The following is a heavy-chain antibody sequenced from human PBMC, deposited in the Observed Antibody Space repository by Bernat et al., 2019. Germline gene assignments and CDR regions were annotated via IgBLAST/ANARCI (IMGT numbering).Heavy chain of an antibody. J-gene: IGHJ4*02. CDR1: GFTFSSYG. V-gene: IGHV3-30*18. CDR3: AKDYQQLVLDY. Sequence: QVQLVESGGGVVQPGRSLRLSCAASGFTFSSYGMHWFRQAPGKGLEWVAVISYDGSNKYYADSVKGRFTISRDNSKNALYLQMNSLRAEDTAVYYCAKDYQQLVLDYWGQGTLVTVSS. D-gene: IGHD6-13*01. CDR2: ISYDGSNK.